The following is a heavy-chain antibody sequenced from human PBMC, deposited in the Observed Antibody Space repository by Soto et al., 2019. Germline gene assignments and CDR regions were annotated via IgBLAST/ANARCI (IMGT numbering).Heavy chain of an antibody. CDR1: GYSISSGYY. CDR2: IYHSGST. Sequence: SETLSLTCTVSGYSISSGYYWGWIRQPPGKGLEWIGSIYHSGSTYYNPSLKSRVTISVDTSKNQFSLKLSSVTAADTAVYYCARVGGYDSSGYYFDYWGQGTLVTVSS. CDR3: ARVGGYDSSGYYFDY. D-gene: IGHD3-22*01. J-gene: IGHJ4*02. V-gene: IGHV4-38-2*02.